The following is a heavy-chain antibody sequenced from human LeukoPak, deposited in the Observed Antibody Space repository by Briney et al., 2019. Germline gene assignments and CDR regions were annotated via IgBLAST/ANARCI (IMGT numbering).Heavy chain of an antibody. CDR1: GGSISSSSYN. CDR3: ARGPLLWFGESPPHDY. J-gene: IGHJ4*02. Sequence: SETLSLTCTVSGGSISSSSYNWGWIRQPPGKGLEWIASIYYSGSPYYNPSLKSRVTISVDTSKNQFSLKLTSVTAADTAVYYCARGPLLWFGESPPHDYWGQGTLVTVSS. D-gene: IGHD3-10*01. V-gene: IGHV4-39*07. CDR2: IYYSGSP.